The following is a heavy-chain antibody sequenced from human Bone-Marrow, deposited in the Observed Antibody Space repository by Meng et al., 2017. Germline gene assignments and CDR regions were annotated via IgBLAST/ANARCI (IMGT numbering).Heavy chain of an antibody. CDR2: IWYDGSNK. D-gene: IGHD5-18*01. V-gene: IGHV3-33*01. J-gene: IGHJ3*02. Sequence: GGSLRLSCAASGFTFSSYGMHWVRQAPGKGLEWVAVIWYDGSNKYYADSVKGRFTISRDNSKNTLYLQMNSLRAEDTAVYYCARYTRGYSYDDAFDIWGQGTMVTVSS. CDR1: GFTFSSYG. CDR3: ARYTRGYSYDDAFDI.